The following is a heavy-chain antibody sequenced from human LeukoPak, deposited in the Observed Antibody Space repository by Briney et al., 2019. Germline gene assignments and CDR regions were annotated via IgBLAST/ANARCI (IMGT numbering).Heavy chain of an antibody. V-gene: IGHV4-39*01. CDR3: ASLYSSESRGYYYYSGMDV. D-gene: IGHD6-19*01. J-gene: IGHJ6*02. CDR2: VYYSRST. CDR1: GGSISSSGDY. Sequence: PSETLSLTCTVSGGSISSSGDYCGWLRHPPGKGLDWIGSVYYSRSTYYNPCLKSRVTISVDTSKNQFSLKLRSVNAADTAVYYCASLYSSESRGYYYYSGMDVWGQGTTVTVSS.